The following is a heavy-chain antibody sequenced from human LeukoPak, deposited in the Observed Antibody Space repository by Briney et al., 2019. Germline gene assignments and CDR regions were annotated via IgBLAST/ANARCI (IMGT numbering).Heavy chain of an antibody. CDR2: INPNSGGT. CDR3: ARTERGYSGSAFDY. J-gene: IGHJ4*02. D-gene: IGHD5-12*01. CDR1: VYTFTGYY. V-gene: IGHV1-2*02. Sequence: ASVKDSCMASVYTFTGYYMHWVRQAPGRGLGWIGWINPNSGGTNYAQKFQGRVTMPRDTSISTAYMELNRLRSDDTAVYYCARTERGYSGSAFDYWGQGTLVTVSS.